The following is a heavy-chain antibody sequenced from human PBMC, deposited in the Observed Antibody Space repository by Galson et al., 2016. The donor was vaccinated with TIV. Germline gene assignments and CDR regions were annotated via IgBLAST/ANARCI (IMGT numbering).Heavy chain of an antibody. D-gene: IGHD5-12*01. CDR2: IWNDGNKK. J-gene: IGHJ4*02. Sequence: SLRLSCAASGFTFSNYGMHWVRQAPGKGLEWVAFIWNDGNKKYSADSVKGRFAVSRDNSKSTLYLQMNSLRAEDTAVYYCASFSGYRVYWGQGTLVTVYS. CDR3: ASFSGYRVY. V-gene: IGHV3-30*02. CDR1: GFTFSNYG.